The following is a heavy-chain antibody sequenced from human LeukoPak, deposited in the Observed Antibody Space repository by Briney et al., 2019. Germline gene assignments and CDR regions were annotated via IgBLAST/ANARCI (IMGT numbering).Heavy chain of an antibody. J-gene: IGHJ4*02. Sequence: PSQTLSPTCAVSGSSISSGYYWGWIRHPPGKGLEWIGSIYHSGSTYYNPSIRRRVTISVDTSKYQFSLKLSSATAADTAVYYCARDYYDSSGYDFDCWGQGTMVTV. D-gene: IGHD3-22*01. CDR2: IYHSGST. CDR3: ARDYYDSSGYDFDC. CDR1: GSSISSGYY. V-gene: IGHV4-38-2*02.